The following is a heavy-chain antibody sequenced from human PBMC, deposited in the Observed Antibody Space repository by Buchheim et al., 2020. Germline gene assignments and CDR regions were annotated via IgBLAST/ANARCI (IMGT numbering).Heavy chain of an antibody. CDR2: IWYDGSNK. D-gene: IGHD4-17*01. V-gene: IGHV3-33*06. J-gene: IGHJ6*02. Sequence: QVQLVESGGGVVQPGRSLRLSCAASGFTFSSYGMHWVRQAPGKGLEWVAVIWYDGSNKYYADSVKGRFTISRDNSKNTLYLQMNSLRAEDTAVYYCAKDDYGDYPHYYYYGMDVWGQGTT. CDR1: GFTFSSYG. CDR3: AKDDYGDYPHYYYYGMDV.